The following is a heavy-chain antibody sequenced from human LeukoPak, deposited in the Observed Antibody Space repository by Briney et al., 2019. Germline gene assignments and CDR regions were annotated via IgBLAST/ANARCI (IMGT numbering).Heavy chain of an antibody. CDR3: ARPDQAGITMVRGVNAFDI. CDR1: GGTFNIYA. D-gene: IGHD3-10*01. CDR2: IIPILGIA. Sequence: GASVNVSYKASGGTFNIYAISWVRQAPGQGLEWMGRIIPILGIANYAQKFQGRVTITADKSTSTAYMELSSLRSEDTAVYYCARPDQAGITMVRGVNAFDIGGQETMVTVSS. V-gene: IGHV1-69*04. J-gene: IGHJ3*02.